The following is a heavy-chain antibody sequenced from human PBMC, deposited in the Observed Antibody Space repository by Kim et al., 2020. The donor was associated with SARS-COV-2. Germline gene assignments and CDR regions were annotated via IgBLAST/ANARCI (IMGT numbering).Heavy chain of an antibody. D-gene: IGHD6-25*01. CDR3: ARDDGFRSIDH. J-gene: IGHJ4*02. V-gene: IGHV3-7*01. Sequence: CGDSVEGRFTVARDNAKNSVYLQMNGLRAEDTAVYYCARDDGFRSIDHWGQRTLVTVSS.